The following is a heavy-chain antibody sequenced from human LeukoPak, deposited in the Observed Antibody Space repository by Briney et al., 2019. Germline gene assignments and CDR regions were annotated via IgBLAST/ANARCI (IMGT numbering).Heavy chain of an antibody. D-gene: IGHD2-2*01. Sequence: SGGSLRLSCAASGFTVRSNYMSWVRQAPAKGLEWVSSISSRGSTIYYAASVKGRFTISRGNAKKSLYLQMNSLRAADTAVYYCARRYCSTTSCLFDYWGQGTLVTVSS. CDR1: GFTVRSNY. CDR3: ARRYCSTTSCLFDY. V-gene: IGHV3-11*04. CDR2: ISSRGSTI. J-gene: IGHJ4*02.